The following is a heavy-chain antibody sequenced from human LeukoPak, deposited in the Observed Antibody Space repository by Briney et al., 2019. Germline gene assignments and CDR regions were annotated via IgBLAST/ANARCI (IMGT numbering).Heavy chain of an antibody. CDR3: ARQGLPVTGTRSPIDY. CDR1: GGSIINSNYY. CDR2: IYYSGST. V-gene: IGHV4-39*01. J-gene: IGHJ4*02. Sequence: PSETLSLTCTVSGGSIINSNYYWNWIRQPPGKGLEWIGTIYYSGSTYYNPSLKSRVTISVDKSKNQFSLKLSSVTAADTAVYYCARQGLPVTGTRSPIDYWGQGTLVTVSS. D-gene: IGHD1-1*01.